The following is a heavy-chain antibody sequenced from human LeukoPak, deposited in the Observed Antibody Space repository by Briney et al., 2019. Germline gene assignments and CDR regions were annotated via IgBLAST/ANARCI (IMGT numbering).Heavy chain of an antibody. J-gene: IGHJ6*03. CDR2: INPNSGGT. Sequence: ASVKVSCKASGYTFTGYYMHWVRQAPGQGLEWMGWINPNSGGTNYAQKFQGRVTMTRDMSISTAYMELSRPRSDDTAVYYCARDRGYQYYMDVWGKGTTVTVSS. CDR1: GYTFTGYY. V-gene: IGHV1-2*02. CDR3: ARDRGYQYYMDV. D-gene: IGHD3-10*01.